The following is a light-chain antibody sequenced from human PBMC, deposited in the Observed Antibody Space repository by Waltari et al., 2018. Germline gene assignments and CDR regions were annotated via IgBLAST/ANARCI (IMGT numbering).Light chain of an antibody. J-gene: IGLJ2*01. V-gene: IGLV1-47*01. CDR1: SSNIGSNF. CDR3: ASWDDELSGVV. CDR2: RNN. Sequence: QSLLTQPPSASGTPGPRVTISCSGSSSNIGSNFFNWYQQLPGTAPTLLMSRNNQRPSGFLDRSSGPKSGTSASLAISALRSEDEAEYYCASWDDELSGVVLGGGTKVTGL.